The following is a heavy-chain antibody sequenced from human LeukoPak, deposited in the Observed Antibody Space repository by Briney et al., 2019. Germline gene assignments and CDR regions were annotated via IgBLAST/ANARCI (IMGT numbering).Heavy chain of an antibody. J-gene: IGHJ4*02. V-gene: IGHV3-30*18. CDR2: ISYDGSNK. Sequence: PGRSLRLSCAASGFTFSSYGMHWVRQAPGKGLEWVAVISYDGSNKYYADSVKGRFTISRDNSKNTLYLQMNRLRAEDTAVYYCAKDREEVTFGGVTPLYYFDYWGQGTLVTVSS. D-gene: IGHD3-16*01. CDR1: GFTFSSYG. CDR3: AKDREEVTFGGVTPLYYFDY.